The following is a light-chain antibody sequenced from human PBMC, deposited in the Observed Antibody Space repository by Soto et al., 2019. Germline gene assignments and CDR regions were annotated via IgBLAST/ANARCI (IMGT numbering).Light chain of an antibody. CDR3: QQYNSYWS. J-gene: IGKJ1*01. CDR2: DAS. V-gene: IGKV1-5*01. CDR1: QSISSW. Sequence: DIQITQSPSTLSSSVGDRVTITFRASQSISSWLAWYQQKPGKAPKLLIYDASSLESGVPSRFRGSGSATEFTLTISSLQPDDFATYYCQQYNSYWSFGQGTKVDIK.